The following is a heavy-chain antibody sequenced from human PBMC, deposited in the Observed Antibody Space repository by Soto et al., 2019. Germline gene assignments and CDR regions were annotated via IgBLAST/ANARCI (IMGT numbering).Heavy chain of an antibody. V-gene: IGHV1-69*02. Sequence: QVQLVQSGAEVKKPGSSVKVSCKASGGTFSRYTINWVRQAPGQGLEWMGRLIPIAAIANYTQKFQGIVXXXXXXXXXXXXXXXXXXXXXXXXXXXXXXXXXXXXXXXXWFDPWGQGTLVTVSS. CDR2: LIPIAAIA. CDR3: XXXXXXXXXXXXWFDP. CDR1: GGTFSRYT. J-gene: IGHJ5*02.